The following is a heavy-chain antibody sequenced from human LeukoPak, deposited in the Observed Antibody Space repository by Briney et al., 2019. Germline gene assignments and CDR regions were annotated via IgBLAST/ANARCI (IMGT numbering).Heavy chain of an antibody. J-gene: IGHJ6*02. V-gene: IGHV4-31*03. CDR1: GGSISRGGDY. CDR3: ARAFAPVTIFGVVTSYYYGMDV. CDR2: TYYGGNT. Sequence: SQTLSLTCTVSGGSISRGGDYWTWIRQHPGKGLEWIGNTYYGGNTYYNPSLKSRGTISIDTSKNQFSLKLSSVTAADTAVYYCARAFAPVTIFGVVTSYYYGMDVWGQGTTVTVPS. D-gene: IGHD3-3*01.